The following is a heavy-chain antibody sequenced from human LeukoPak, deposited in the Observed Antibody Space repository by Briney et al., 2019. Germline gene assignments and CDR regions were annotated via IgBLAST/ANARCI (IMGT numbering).Heavy chain of an antibody. CDR2: IIPIFGTA. CDR3: ARDSSSGDAFDI. J-gene: IGHJ3*02. CDR1: GGTFGSYA. D-gene: IGHD6-13*01. V-gene: IGHV1-69*01. Sequence: ASVTVSCKASGGTFGSYAISWVRQAPGQGLEWMGGIIPIFGTANYAQKFQGRVTITADESTSTAYMELSSLRSEDTAVYYCARDSSSGDAFDIWGQGTMVTVSS.